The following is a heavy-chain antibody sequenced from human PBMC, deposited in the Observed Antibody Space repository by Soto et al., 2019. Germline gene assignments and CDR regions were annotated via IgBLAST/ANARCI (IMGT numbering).Heavy chain of an antibody. CDR1: GFTFSSYG. Sequence: PGGSLRLSCAASGFTFSSYGMHWVRQAPGKGLEWVAVISYDGSNKYYADSVKGRFTISRDNSKNTLYLQMNSLRAEDTAVYYCAKDHWEAYGSGSYYNDYYYYMDVWGKGTTVTVSS. J-gene: IGHJ6*03. D-gene: IGHD3-10*01. CDR3: AKDHWEAYGSGSYYNDYYYYMDV. CDR2: ISYDGSNK. V-gene: IGHV3-30*18.